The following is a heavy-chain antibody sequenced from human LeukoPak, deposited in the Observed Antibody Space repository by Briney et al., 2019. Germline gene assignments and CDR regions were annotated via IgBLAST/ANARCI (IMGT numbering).Heavy chain of an antibody. CDR1: GGSISSYY. CDR2: IYYSGST. Sequence: SETLSLTCTVSGGSISSYYWSWIRQPPGKRLEWIGYIYYSGSTNYNPSLKSRVTISVDTSKNQFSLKLSSVTAADTAVYYCARHHRIAAAGTGAFDIWGQGTMVTVSS. V-gene: IGHV4-59*08. D-gene: IGHD6-13*01. CDR3: ARHHRIAAAGTGAFDI. J-gene: IGHJ3*02.